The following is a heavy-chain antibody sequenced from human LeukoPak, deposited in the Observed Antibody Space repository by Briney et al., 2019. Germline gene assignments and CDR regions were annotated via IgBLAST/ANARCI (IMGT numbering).Heavy chain of an antibody. CDR2: ISYDGSNK. Sequence: GGSLRLSCAASGFTFSSYAMHWVRQAPGKGLEWVAVISYDGSNKYYADSVKGRFTISRDNSKNTLYLQMNSLRAEDTAVYYCAIVGGSVGFGYWGQGTLVTVSS. CDR3: AIVGGSVGFGY. D-gene: IGHD3-10*01. V-gene: IGHV3-30-3*01. J-gene: IGHJ4*02. CDR1: GFTFSSYA.